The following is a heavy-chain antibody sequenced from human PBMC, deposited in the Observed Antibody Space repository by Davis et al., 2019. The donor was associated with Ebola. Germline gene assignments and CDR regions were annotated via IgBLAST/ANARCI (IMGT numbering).Heavy chain of an antibody. V-gene: IGHV3-11*01. D-gene: IGHD3-9*01. CDR3: ARVGRYFDWFSSYGMDV. Sequence: GESPNTPCAASGFIFSDYYMSWIRQAPGKGLEWVPHTSSSGSTIYYGDSVKGRFTISRDNAKKSLYLQMNSLRAEDTAVYYCARVGRYFDWFSSYGMDVWGKGTTVTVSS. CDR1: GFIFSDYY. J-gene: IGHJ6*04. CDR2: TSSSGSTI.